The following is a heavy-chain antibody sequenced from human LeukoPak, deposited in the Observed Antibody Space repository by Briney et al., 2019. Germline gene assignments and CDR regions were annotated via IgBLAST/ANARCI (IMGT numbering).Heavy chain of an antibody. CDR1: GYTFTSYD. Sequence: GASVKVSCKASGYTFTSYDVNWLRQATGQGLEWMGYINPNSGHTTYAQRFQGRVTMTRDTSISTAYMELTSLTSEDTAIYYCARELRRDAYWGQGALVTVSS. D-gene: IGHD4-17*01. V-gene: IGHV1-8*01. CDR2: INPNSGHT. J-gene: IGHJ4*02. CDR3: ARELRRDAY.